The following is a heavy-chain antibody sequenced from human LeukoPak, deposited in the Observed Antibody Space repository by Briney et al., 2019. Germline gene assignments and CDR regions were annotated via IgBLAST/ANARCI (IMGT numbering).Heavy chain of an antibody. CDR1: GFTFSSYA. CDR3: AKEPPGS. D-gene: IGHD2-15*01. V-gene: IGHV3-23*01. CDR2: ISGDAGRA. Sequence: GGSLRLSCAASGFTFSSYAMSWVRQAPGKGLEWVSTISGDAGRAYYADSVKGRCTVSRDNSKNTLFLQMNSLRAEDTAVYYCAKEPPGSWGQGTLVTVSS. J-gene: IGHJ4*02.